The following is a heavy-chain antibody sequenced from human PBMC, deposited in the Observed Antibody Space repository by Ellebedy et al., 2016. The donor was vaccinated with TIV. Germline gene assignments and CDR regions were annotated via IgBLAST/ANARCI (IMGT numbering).Heavy chain of an antibody. Sequence: GSLRLSXTVSGGSVSSGSYYWSWIRQPPGKGLEWIGYIYYSGSTNYNPSLKSRVTISVDTSKNQFSLKLSSVTAADTAVYYCARGTPYYYGMDVWGQGTTVTVSS. D-gene: IGHD2-15*01. CDR3: ARGTPYYYGMDV. CDR2: IYYSGST. V-gene: IGHV4-61*01. J-gene: IGHJ6*02. CDR1: GGSVSSGSYY.